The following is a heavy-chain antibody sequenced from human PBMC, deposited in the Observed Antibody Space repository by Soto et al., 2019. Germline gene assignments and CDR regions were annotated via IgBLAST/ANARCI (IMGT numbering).Heavy chain of an antibody. J-gene: IGHJ6*02. CDR1: GGTFSSYA. CDR2: IIPIFGTA. CDR3: ARDSEMVGYYYGMDV. D-gene: IGHD2-15*01. Sequence: VASVKVSCKASGGTFSSYAISWVRQAPGQGLEWMGGIIPIFGTANYAQKFQGRVTITADESTSTAYMELSSLRSEDTAVYYCARDSEMVGYYYGMDVWGQGTTVTVSS. V-gene: IGHV1-69*13.